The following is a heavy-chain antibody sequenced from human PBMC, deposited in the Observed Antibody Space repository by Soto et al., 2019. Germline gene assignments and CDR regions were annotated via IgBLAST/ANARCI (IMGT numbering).Heavy chain of an antibody. CDR1: GFTFSSYA. J-gene: IGHJ3*02. D-gene: IGHD6-19*01. CDR3: AKPRSPSYSSGWYAFDI. Sequence: GGSLRLSCAASGFTFSSYAMSWVRQAPGKGLEWVSAISGSGGSTYYADSVKGRFTISRDNSKNTLYLQMNSLRAEDTAVYYCAKPRSPSYSSGWYAFDIWGQGTMVTVSS. CDR2: ISGSGGST. V-gene: IGHV3-23*01.